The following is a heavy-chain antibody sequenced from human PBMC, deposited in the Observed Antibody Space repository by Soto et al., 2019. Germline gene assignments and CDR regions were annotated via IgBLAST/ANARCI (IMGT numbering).Heavy chain of an antibody. Sequence: ASVKVSCKASGDTSSSYAISWVRQAPGQGLEWMGGIIPIFGTANYAQKFQGRVTITADESTSTAYMELSSLRSEDTAVYYCAREGSGYRSRASPMDVWGQGTTVTVSS. J-gene: IGHJ6*02. CDR2: IIPIFGTA. CDR1: GDTSSSYA. D-gene: IGHD3-22*01. CDR3: AREGSGYRSRASPMDV. V-gene: IGHV1-69*13.